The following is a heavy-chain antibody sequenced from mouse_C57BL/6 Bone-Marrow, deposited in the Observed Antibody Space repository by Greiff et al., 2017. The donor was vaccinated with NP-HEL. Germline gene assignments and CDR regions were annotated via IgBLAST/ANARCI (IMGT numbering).Heavy chain of an antibody. J-gene: IGHJ2*01. V-gene: IGHV1-76*01. D-gene: IGHD1-1*01. Sequence: QVQLKESGAELVRPGASVKLSCKASGYTFTDYYINWVKQRPGQGLEWIARIYPGSGNTYYNEKFKGTATLTADKSSSTAYMQLSSLTSEDSAVYFCARWYYGSSRYDFDYWGQGTTLTVSS. CDR1: GYTFTDYY. CDR2: IYPGSGNT. CDR3: ARWYYGSSRYDFDY.